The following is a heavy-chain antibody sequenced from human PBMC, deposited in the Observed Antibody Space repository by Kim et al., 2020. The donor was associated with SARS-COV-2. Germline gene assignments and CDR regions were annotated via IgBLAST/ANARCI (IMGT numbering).Heavy chain of an antibody. CDR1: GYTFTSYD. J-gene: IGHJ4*02. V-gene: IGHV1-8*01. CDR3: ARREGLRYFDWLLFTLDY. Sequence: ASVKVSCKASGYTFTSYDINWVRQATGQGLEWMGWMNPNSGNTGYAQKFQGRVTMTRNTSISTAYMELSSLRSEDTAVYYCARREGLRYFDWLLFTLDYWGQGTLVTVSS. D-gene: IGHD3-9*01. CDR2: MNPNSGNT.